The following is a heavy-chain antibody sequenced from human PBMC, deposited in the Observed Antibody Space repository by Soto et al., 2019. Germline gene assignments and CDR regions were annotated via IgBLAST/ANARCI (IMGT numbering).Heavy chain of an antibody. V-gene: IGHV4-31*03. CDR3: ARERYSSHYYIDN. CDR1: GGSITTGGYY. D-gene: IGHD6-19*01. Sequence: PSETLSLTCSVSGGSITTGGYYWSWIRQHPGKGLEWIGYIYYSGNTYYNPSLKSRVTISLDTSKNQFSLKLSSVTAADTAVYHCARERYSSHYYIDNWGQGTLVTVSS. CDR2: IYYSGNT. J-gene: IGHJ4*02.